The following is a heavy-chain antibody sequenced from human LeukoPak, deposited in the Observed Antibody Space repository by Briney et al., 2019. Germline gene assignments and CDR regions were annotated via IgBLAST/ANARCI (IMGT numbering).Heavy chain of an antibody. CDR2: IYYSGST. Sequence: SETLSLTCTVSGGSISSYYWSWIRQPPGKGLEWIGYIYYSGSTNYNPSLKSRVTISVDTSKYQFSLKLSSVTAADTVVYYCARDKSYDFWSGYRQRGWFDPWGQGTLVTVSS. CDR1: GGSISSYY. V-gene: IGHV4-59*01. D-gene: IGHD3-3*01. CDR3: ARDKSYDFWSGYRQRGWFDP. J-gene: IGHJ5*02.